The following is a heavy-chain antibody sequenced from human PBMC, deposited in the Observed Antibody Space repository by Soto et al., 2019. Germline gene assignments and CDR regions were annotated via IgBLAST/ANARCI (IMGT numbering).Heavy chain of an antibody. Sequence: GASVKVSCKASGYTFTSYGISWVRQAPGQGLEWMGRISAYNGNTNYAQKLQGRVTMTTDTSTSTAYMELSSLRSEDTAVYYCARDVWSLTTVKHSGYYGMDVWGQGTTVTVSS. CDR2: ISAYNGNT. CDR1: GYTFTSYG. CDR3: ARDVWSLTTVKHSGYYGMDV. J-gene: IGHJ6*02. V-gene: IGHV1-18*01. D-gene: IGHD4-4*01.